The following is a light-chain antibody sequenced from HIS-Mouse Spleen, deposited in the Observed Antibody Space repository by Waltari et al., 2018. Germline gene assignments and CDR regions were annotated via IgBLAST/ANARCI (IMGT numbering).Light chain of an antibody. CDR3: AAWDDSLSGWV. V-gene: IGLV1-47*01. CDR1: SSNIGSNY. Sequence: QSVLTQPPSASGTPGQRVTISCSGSSSNIGSNYVYWYQQLPGTAPKLLIYRNNPRPSGAPDRCSGSKSGNSASLAISGLRSEDEADYYCAAWDDSLSGWVFGGGTKLTVL. J-gene: IGLJ3*02. CDR2: RNN.